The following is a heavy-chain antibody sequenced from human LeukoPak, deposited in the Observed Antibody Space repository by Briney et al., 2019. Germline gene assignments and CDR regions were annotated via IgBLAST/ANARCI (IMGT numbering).Heavy chain of an antibody. V-gene: IGHV3-73*01. CDR3: TRPRNYYDGSGYPPYFDY. CDR1: GFTFSGSA. CDR2: IRSKANSYAT. Sequence: GGSLRLSCAASGFTFSGSAMHWVRQASGKGLEWVGRIRSKANSYATAYAASVKGRFTISRDDSKNTAYLQMNSLKTEDTAVYYCTRPRNYYDGSGYPPYFDYWGQGTLVTVSS. D-gene: IGHD3-22*01. J-gene: IGHJ4*02.